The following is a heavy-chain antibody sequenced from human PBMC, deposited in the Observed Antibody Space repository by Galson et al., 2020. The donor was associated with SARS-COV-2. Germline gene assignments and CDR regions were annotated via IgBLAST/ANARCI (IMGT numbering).Heavy chain of an antibody. CDR1: GDSVSSNTAA. J-gene: IGHJ4*02. V-gene: IGHV6-1*01. CDR3: ARYVDATATVDY. Sequence: SQTLSLTCAISGDSVSSNTAAWNWIRQSPSRGLEWLGRTYYRSQWHKNYANSVMGRITISSDTSKNQVSLQLNSVTPEDTALYYCARYVDATATVDYWGQGTLVTVSS. D-gene: IGHD1-1*01. CDR2: TYYRSQWHK.